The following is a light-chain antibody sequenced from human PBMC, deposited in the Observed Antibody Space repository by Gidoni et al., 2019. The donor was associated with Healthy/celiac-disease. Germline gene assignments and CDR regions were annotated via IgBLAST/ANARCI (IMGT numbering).Light chain of an antibody. Sequence: SYEPTQPHSVSVSPGQTASITCSGDKLGDKYACWYQQKPGQSPVLVIYQDSKRPSGIPERFSGSNSGNTATLTISGTQAMDEADYYCQAWDSSTVVFGGGTKLTVL. CDR1: KLGDKY. CDR3: QAWDSSTVV. V-gene: IGLV3-1*01. J-gene: IGLJ2*01. CDR2: QDS.